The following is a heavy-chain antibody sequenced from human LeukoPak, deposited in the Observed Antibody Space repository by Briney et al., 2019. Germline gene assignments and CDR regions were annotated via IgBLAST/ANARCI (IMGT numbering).Heavy chain of an antibody. CDR2: ISSSSSTI. J-gene: IGHJ4*02. Sequence: TGGSLRLSCAASGFTFSDYYMSWIRQAPGKGLEWVSYISSSSSTIYYADSVKGRFTISRDNAKNSLYLQMNSLRAEDTAVYYCARDGGIAAATLDYWGQGTLVTVSS. CDR3: ARDGGIAAATLDY. V-gene: IGHV3-11*04. CDR1: GFTFSDYY. D-gene: IGHD6-13*01.